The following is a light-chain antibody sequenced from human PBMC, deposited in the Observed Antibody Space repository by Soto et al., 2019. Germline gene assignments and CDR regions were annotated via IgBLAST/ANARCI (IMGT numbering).Light chain of an antibody. Sequence: DIQVTQSPSTLSASVGDRVTITCGASQSIGTWLAWYQQKPGKAPKLLLFDASTLESGVPSRFSGSGSGTDFTLTISSLQPDDFATYYCQQYSDSSGAFGQGTRVEVK. V-gene: IGKV1-5*01. CDR1: QSIGTW. CDR3: QQYSDSSGA. J-gene: IGKJ1*01. CDR2: DAS.